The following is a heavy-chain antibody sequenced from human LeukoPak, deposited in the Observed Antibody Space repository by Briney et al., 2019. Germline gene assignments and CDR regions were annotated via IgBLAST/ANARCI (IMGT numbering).Heavy chain of an antibody. CDR1: GFTFSSYA. V-gene: IGHV3-30*04. CDR2: ISYDGGNK. CDR3: ARDQVVAVAGDYYYYGMDV. Sequence: GGSLRLSCAASGFTFSSYAMHWVRQAPGKGLEWVAVISYDGGNKYYADSVKGRFTISRDNSKNTLYLQMNSLRAEDTAVYYCARDQVVAVAGDYYYYGMDVWGQGTTVTVSS. D-gene: IGHD6-19*01. J-gene: IGHJ6*02.